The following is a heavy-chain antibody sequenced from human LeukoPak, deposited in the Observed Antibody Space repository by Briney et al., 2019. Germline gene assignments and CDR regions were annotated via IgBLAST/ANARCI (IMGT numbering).Heavy chain of an antibody. CDR1: GASMSNYY. V-gene: IGHV4-39*07. J-gene: IGHJ4*02. CDR2: IYHSGTTYSGST. CDR3: ASLTTVTREGY. Sequence: KPSETLSLTCNVSGASMSNYYWVWIRQPPGKGLEWIGSIYHSGTTYSGSTYYNPSLKSRVTISLDTSKNQFSLKVGSMTAADTAVYYRASLTTVTREGYWGQGTLVTVSS. D-gene: IGHD4-17*01.